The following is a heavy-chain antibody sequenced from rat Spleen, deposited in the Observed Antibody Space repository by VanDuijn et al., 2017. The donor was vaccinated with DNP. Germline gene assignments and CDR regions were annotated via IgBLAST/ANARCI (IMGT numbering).Heavy chain of an antibody. Sequence: VDLVESGGGLVQPGRSLKLSCAASGFSFRNYYMAWVRQAPKRGLEWVAIISHSDGRSYYPDSVKGRFTISRDNAQSTLYLQMNSLRSEDMATYYCVRWNSGHFDYWGQGVMVTVSS. CDR3: VRWNSGHFDY. V-gene: IGHV5-22*01. CDR1: GFSFRNYY. J-gene: IGHJ2*01. D-gene: IGHD4-3*01. CDR2: ISHSDGRS.